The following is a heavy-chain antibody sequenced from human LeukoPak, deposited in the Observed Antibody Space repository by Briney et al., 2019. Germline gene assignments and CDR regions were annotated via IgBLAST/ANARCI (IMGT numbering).Heavy chain of an antibody. CDR3: AADYYYGSGSSSYMDV. D-gene: IGHD3-10*01. CDR1: GFTFTSSA. J-gene: IGHJ6*03. Sequence: SVKVSCKASGFTFTSSAVQWVRQARGQRLEWIGWIVVGSGNTNYAQKFQERVTITRDMSTSTGYMELSSLRSEDTAVYYCAADYYYGSGSSSYMDVWGKGTTVTVSS. V-gene: IGHV1-58*01. CDR2: IVVGSGNT.